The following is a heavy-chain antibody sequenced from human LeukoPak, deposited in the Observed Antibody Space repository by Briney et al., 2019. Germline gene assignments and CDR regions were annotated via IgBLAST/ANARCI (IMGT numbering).Heavy chain of an antibody. J-gene: IGHJ5*02. CDR1: GFTFSSYA. D-gene: IGHD1-1*01. CDR2: ISYDGSNK. V-gene: IGHV3-30*03. CDR3: ARENWNAVRGSFDP. Sequence: GGSLRLSCAASGFTFSSYAMHWVRQAPGKGLEWVAVISYDGSNKYYADSVKGRFTISRDNSKNTLYLQMNSLRAEDTAVYYCARENWNAVRGSFDPWGQGTLVTVSS.